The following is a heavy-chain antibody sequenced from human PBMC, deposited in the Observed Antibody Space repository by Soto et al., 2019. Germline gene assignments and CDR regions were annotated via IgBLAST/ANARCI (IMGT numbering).Heavy chain of an antibody. J-gene: IGHJ3*02. CDR2: MNPISGNT. CDR3: ASAREYDAFDI. V-gene: IGHV1-8*01. Sequence: QVQLVQSGAEVKKPGAAVKVSCKASGYTFTNYDINWVRQATGQGHEWMGWMNPISGNTGYAQRFQGRVNLTRNTSISTAYMELSSLRSEDTAVYYCASAREYDAFDIWGQGTMVTVSS. CDR1: GYTFTNYD.